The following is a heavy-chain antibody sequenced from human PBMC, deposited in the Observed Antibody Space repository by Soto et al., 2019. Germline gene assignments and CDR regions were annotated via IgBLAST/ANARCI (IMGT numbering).Heavy chain of an antibody. V-gene: IGHV1-46*01. Sequence: QVQLVQSGAEVKKPGASVKVSCKASGYTFTSYYMHWVRQAPGQGLEWMGIINPSGGSTSYAQKFQGRVTMTRDTSTSTVYMELSSLRSEDTAVYYCARGTYHLGYCTNGVSSRNSLDYWGQGTLVTVSS. CDR1: GYTFTSYY. CDR3: ARGTYHLGYCTNGVSSRNSLDY. D-gene: IGHD2-8*01. CDR2: INPSGGST. J-gene: IGHJ4*02.